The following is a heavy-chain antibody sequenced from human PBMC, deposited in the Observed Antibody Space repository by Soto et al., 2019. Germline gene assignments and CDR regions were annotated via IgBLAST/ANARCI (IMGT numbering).Heavy chain of an antibody. V-gene: IGHV3-33*01. Sequence: QVQLVESGGGVVQPGRSLRLSCAASGFTFSSYGMHWVRQAPGKGLEWVAVIWYDGSNKYYADSVKGRFTISRDNSKNTLYQQMNSLRAEDTAVYYCARGNLGYCSGGSCYPPAGAGRYFDYWGQGTLVTVSS. CDR1: GFTFSSYG. D-gene: IGHD2-15*01. CDR2: IWYDGSNK. CDR3: ARGNLGYCSGGSCYPPAGAGRYFDY. J-gene: IGHJ4*02.